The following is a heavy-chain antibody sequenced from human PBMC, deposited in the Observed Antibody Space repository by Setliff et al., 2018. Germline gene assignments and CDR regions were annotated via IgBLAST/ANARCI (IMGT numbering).Heavy chain of an antibody. D-gene: IGHD3-10*01. CDR2: IYGTGST. CDR1: GGSIRSGTYY. J-gene: IGHJ4*02. V-gene: IGHV4-61*09. CDR3: ARAGYYGSGTYTL. Sequence: SETLSLTCNVSGGSIRSGTYYWSWIRQPAERGLEWIGHIYGTGSTSYNPSLKSRVTISVDTSKNQFSLKLSSVTAADTAVYYCARAGYYGSGTYTLWGQGTRVTVSS.